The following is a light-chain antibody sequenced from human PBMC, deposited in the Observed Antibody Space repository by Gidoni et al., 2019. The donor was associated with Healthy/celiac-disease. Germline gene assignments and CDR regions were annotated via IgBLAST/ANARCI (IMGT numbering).Light chain of an antibody. V-gene: IGLV3-1*01. J-gene: IGLJ2*01. Sequence: SYELPQPPSVSVLPGQTASITCSGEKLGDKFARWYQQKPGQSPVLVIYQDSMRPSGIPERVSGSNSGNTATLTISGTQAMDEADYYCQAWDSSTGGVFGGGTKLTVL. CDR1: KLGDKF. CDR2: QDS. CDR3: QAWDSSTGGV.